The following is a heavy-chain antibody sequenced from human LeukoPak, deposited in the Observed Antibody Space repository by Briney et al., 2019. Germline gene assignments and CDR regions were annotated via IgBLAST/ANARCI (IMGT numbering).Heavy chain of an antibody. V-gene: IGHV1-2*02. Sequence: GASVKVSCKASGHTFTGYYMHWVRQAPGQGLEWMGWINANSGGTNYAQKFQGRVTMTRDTSTSTVYMELSSLRSEDTAVYYCARSYNYGSRPFFDYWGQGTLVTVSS. CDR1: GHTFTGYY. CDR3: ARSYNYGSRPFFDY. J-gene: IGHJ4*02. CDR2: INANSGGT. D-gene: IGHD3-10*01.